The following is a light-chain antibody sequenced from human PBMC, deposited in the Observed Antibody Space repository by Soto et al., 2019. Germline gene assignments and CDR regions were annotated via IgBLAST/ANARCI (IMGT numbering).Light chain of an antibody. J-gene: IGLJ2*01. CDR2: DVS. CDR1: SSDVGGYNY. Sequence: QSALTQPASVSGSPGQSITISCTEISSDVGGYNYVSWYQQHPGKAPKLMIYDVSNRPSGVSNRFSGSKSGNTASLTISGLQAEDEADYSCSSYISSSTVFGGGTKLTVL. V-gene: IGLV2-14*03. CDR3: SSYISSSTV.